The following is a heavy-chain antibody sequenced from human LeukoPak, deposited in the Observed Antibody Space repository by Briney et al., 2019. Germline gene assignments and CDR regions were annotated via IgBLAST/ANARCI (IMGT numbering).Heavy chain of an antibody. J-gene: IGHJ4*02. CDR2: IKSTANGYAT. CDR3: TGNYYGSGSYADFDY. V-gene: IGHV3-73*01. CDR1: GFTFSGSA. Sequence: GGSLRLSCAASGFTFSGSALHWVRQASGKGLEWVGRIKSTANGYATAYAASGKGRFTISRDDSKNTAYLQMDSLKTEDTAVYYFTGNYYGSGSYADFDYWGQGTLVTVSS. D-gene: IGHD3-10*01.